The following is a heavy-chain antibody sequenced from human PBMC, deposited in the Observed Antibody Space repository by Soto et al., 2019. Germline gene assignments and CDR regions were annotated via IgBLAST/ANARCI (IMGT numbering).Heavy chain of an antibody. CDR1: GFTFISYA. CDR3: AKGPLATIDAPSYYYYYYYMDV. Sequence: GGSLRLSCAASGFTFISYAMSWVRQAPGKGLEWVSAISGSGGSTYYADSVKGRFTISRDNSKNTLYLQMNSLRAEDTAVYYCAKGPLATIDAPSYYYYYYYMDVWGKGTTVTVSS. D-gene: IGHD5-12*01. V-gene: IGHV3-23*01. CDR2: ISGSGGST. J-gene: IGHJ6*03.